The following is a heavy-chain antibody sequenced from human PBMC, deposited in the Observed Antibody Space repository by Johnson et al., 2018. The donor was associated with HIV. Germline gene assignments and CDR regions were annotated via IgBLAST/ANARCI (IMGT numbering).Heavy chain of an antibody. D-gene: IGHD5-12*01. CDR3: AKDIATTTDAFDI. CDR2: IYSGGNT. Sequence: MLLVESGGGLVQPGGSLRLSCAASGFTVSSNYMSWVRQAPGQGLEWVSIIYSGGNTYYADSVKGRFTISRDNSKNTLYLQMNSLRAEDTALYYCAKDIATTTDAFDIWGQGTMVTVSS. V-gene: IGHV3-66*02. CDR1: GFTVSSNY. J-gene: IGHJ3*02.